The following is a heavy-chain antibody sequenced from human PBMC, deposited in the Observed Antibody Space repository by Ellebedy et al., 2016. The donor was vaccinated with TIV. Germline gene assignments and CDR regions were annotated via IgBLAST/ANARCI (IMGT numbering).Heavy chain of an antibody. V-gene: IGHV3-30*18. CDR3: AKSKYSGGWYSDY. J-gene: IGHJ4*02. CDR2: ISFDGSKK. Sequence: PGGSLRLSCAASGFALGSYGMHWVRQAPGKGLEWVAVISFDGSKKYYADSVTGRFTITRDNSKNTLYLQMNSLRPEDTAVYYCAKSKYSGGWYSDYWGQGTLVTVSS. CDR1: GFALGSYG. D-gene: IGHD6-19*01.